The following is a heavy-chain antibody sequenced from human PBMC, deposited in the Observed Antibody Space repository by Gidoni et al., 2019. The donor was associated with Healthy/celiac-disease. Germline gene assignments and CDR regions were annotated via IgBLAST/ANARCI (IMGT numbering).Heavy chain of an antibody. CDR1: GFPFRSYS. V-gene: IGHV3-21*01. Sequence: EVQLVESGGGLVKPGGSLRLSCAASGFPFRSYSMNWVRQAPGKGLEWVSSISSSSSYIYYADSVKGRFTISRDNAKNSLYLQMNSLRAEDTAVYYCARDEYSSSSPWFDPWGQGTLVTVSS. D-gene: IGHD6-6*01. CDR3: ARDEYSSSSPWFDP. J-gene: IGHJ5*02. CDR2: ISSSSSYI.